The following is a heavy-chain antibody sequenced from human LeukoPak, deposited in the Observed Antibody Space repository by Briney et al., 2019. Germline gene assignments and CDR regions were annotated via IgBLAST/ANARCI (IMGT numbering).Heavy chain of an antibody. V-gene: IGHV3-74*01. Sequence: GGSLRLSCAASGFTFSNYCMHWVRQIPGKGLVWVSRICPDGTVTNYADSVKGRFTISRDNAKNMVFLQMNSLRADDTAVYYCVRDFRSADYWGQGILVTVSS. CDR1: GFTFSNYC. J-gene: IGHJ4*02. CDR2: ICPDGTVT. CDR3: VRDFRSADY.